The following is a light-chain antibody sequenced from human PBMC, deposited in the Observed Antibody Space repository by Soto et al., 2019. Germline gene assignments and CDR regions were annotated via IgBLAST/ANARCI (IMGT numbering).Light chain of an antibody. CDR2: EVS. Sequence: QSALTQPASVSGSPGQSITISCTGTSSDVGGYNYVSWYQQHPGKAPKLMIYEVSNRPSGVSNRFSGSESGNTASLSISGLQAEDEADYYCSSYTISSTYVFGTGTKLTVL. J-gene: IGLJ1*01. V-gene: IGLV2-14*01. CDR1: SSDVGGYNY. CDR3: SSYTISSTYV.